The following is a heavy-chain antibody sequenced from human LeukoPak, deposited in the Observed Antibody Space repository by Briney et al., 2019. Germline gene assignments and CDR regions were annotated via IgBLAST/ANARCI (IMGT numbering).Heavy chain of an antibody. CDR2: ISGYNGDT. CDR3: ARRPGYDRRLSSLDL. Sequence: GASVKVSCKTFGYPFTGYGLSWVRQAPGQGLEWMAWISGYNGDTRYAQKFQGRVTLTIDTPTTTAYMELGSLTSDDTAIYYCARRPGYDRRLSSLDLWGQGTLVTVSS. J-gene: IGHJ5*02. CDR1: GYPFTGYG. V-gene: IGHV1-18*01. D-gene: IGHD5-12*01.